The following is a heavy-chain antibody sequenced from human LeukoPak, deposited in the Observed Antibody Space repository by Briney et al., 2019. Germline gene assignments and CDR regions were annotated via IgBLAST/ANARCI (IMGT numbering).Heavy chain of an antibody. V-gene: IGHV3-33*06. J-gene: IGHJ4*02. CDR3: AKDSTDTAMVMDY. D-gene: IGHD5-18*01. CDR2: IWYDGSNK. CDR1: GFTLSSYG. Sequence: PAGSLTLSCPASGFTLSSYGMHWVRQAPGKGLEWVAVIWYDGSNKYYADSVKGRFTISRDNSKNTLYLQMNSLRAEDTAVYYCAKDSTDTAMVMDYWGQGTLVTVSS.